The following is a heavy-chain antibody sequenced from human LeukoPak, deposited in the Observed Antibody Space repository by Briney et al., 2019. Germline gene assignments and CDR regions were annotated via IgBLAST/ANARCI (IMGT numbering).Heavy chain of an antibody. V-gene: IGHV4-4*07. J-gene: IGHJ6*02. CDR2: IYTSGST. CDR1: GGSISSYY. CDR3: ARDRPIVVVPAATLNDYYYGMDV. Sequence: SETLSLTCTVSGGSISSYYWSWIRQPAGKGLEWIGRIYTSGSTNYNPSLKSRVTVSVDTSKNQFSLKLSSVTAADTAVYYCARDRPIVVVPAATLNDYYYGMDVWGQGTTVTVSS. D-gene: IGHD2-2*01.